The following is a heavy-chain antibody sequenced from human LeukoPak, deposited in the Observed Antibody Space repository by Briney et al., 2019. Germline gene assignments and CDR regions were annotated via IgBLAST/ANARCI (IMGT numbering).Heavy chain of an antibody. CDR1: GFTFSSYW. D-gene: IGHD4-17*01. CDR3: ARDRTSTVTRVFDY. V-gene: IGHV3-7*03. CDR2: IKQDGSEK. J-gene: IGHJ4*02. Sequence: GGSLRLSCAASGFTFSSYWMSWVRQAPGKGLEWVANIKQDGSEKYYVDSVKGRFTISRDNAKNSLYLQMNSLRAEDTAVYYCARDRTSTVTRVFDYWGQGTLVTVSS.